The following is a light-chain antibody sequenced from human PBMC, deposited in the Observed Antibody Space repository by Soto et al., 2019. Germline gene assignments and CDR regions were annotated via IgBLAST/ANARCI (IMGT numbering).Light chain of an antibody. Sequence: DIQMTQSPSSLSASVGDRVTITGQASQDISNYLNWYQQKPGKAPKLLIYDASNSETGVPSRLSGSGSGTDFTFTIRSLQPEDVATYYCQQYDNLPTFGQGTRLEIK. CDR2: DAS. J-gene: IGKJ5*01. CDR1: QDISNY. CDR3: QQYDNLPT. V-gene: IGKV1-33*01.